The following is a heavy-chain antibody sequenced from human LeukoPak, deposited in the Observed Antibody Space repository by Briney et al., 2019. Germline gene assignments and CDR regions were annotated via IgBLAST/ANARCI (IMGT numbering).Heavy chain of an antibody. V-gene: IGHV4-59*01. CDR1: GGSISSYY. D-gene: IGHD4-23*01. Sequence: SETLSLTCTVSGGSISSYYWSWIRQPPGKGLEWIGYIYYSGSTNYNPSLKSRVTISVDTSKNQFSLKLSSVTAADTAVYYCARSYYGGQYYFDYWGQGTPVTVSS. CDR3: ARSYYGGQYYFDY. J-gene: IGHJ4*02. CDR2: IYYSGST.